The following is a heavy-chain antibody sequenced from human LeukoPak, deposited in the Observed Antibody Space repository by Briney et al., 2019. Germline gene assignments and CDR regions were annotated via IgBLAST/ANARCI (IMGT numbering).Heavy chain of an antibody. CDR1: GYSFTSYW. D-gene: IGHD3-10*01. J-gene: IGHJ5*02. CDR3: ARRYYGSGSYYNWFDP. CDR2: IYPGDSDT. Sequence: GESLKISCKGSGYSFTSYWIGWVRQLPGKGLEWMGIIYPGDSDTRYSPSFQGQVTISADKSISTAYLQWSSLKASDTAMYYCARRYYGSGSYYNWFDPWGQGTLVTVSS. V-gene: IGHV5-51*01.